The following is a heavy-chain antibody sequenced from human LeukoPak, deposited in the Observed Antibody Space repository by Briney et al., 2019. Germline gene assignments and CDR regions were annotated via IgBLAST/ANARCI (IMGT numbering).Heavy chain of an antibody. V-gene: IGHV4-59*01. D-gene: IGHD1-26*01. CDR2: VYHSGST. Sequence: SETLSLTCSVSGASITNDYWNWIRQSPGKGLEWIGFVYHSGSTNYNPSLKSRVTISVVTSKNRFSLTLTSVTAADTAVYYCARFSGSYVEFYYGLDVWGQGTAVTVS. CDR3: ARFSGSYVEFYYGLDV. CDR1: GASITNDY. J-gene: IGHJ6*02.